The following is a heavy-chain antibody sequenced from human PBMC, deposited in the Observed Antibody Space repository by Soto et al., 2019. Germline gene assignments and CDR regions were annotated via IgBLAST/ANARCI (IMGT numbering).Heavy chain of an antibody. J-gene: IGHJ6*02. CDR1: GESFNGYY. CDR3: ARGKRGSSWYRGEEKYYYYGMDV. V-gene: IGHV4-34*01. D-gene: IGHD6-13*01. CDR2: IHHSGST. Sequence: SETLSLTCTAYGESFNGYYWSWIRQPPGKGLEWIGEIHHSGSTNYNPSLKSRVTFSIDTSKRQFSLKVRSVTAADTAVYYCARGKRGSSWYRGEEKYYYYGMDVWGQGTPVTAP.